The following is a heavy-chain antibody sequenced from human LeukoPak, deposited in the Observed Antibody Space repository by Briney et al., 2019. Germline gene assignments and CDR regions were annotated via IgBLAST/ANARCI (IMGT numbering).Heavy chain of an antibody. J-gene: IGHJ3*02. CDR1: GFTFSSYS. D-gene: IGHD3-16*01. CDR3: ARESGVWGSYHDAFDI. V-gene: IGHV3-48*01. Sequence: GGSLRLSCAASGFTFSSYSMNWVRQAPGKGLEWASYISSSSSTIYYADSVKGRFTISRDNAKNSLYLQMNSLRAEDTAVYYCARESGVWGSYHDAFDIWGQGTMVTVSS. CDR2: ISSSSSTI.